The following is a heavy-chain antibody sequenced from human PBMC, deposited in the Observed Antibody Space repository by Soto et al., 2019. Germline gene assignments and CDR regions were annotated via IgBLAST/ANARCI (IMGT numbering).Heavy chain of an antibody. CDR2: IYYSGST. CDR1: GGSISSGGYY. CDR3: ARGSCSSTSCYIIDY. V-gene: IGHV4-31*03. Sequence: PSETLSLTCTVSGGSISSGGYYWSWIRQHPGKGLEWIGYIYYSGSTYYNPSLKSRVTISVDTSKNQFSLKLSSVTAADTAVYYCARGSCSSTSCYIIDYWGQGTLVTVSS. D-gene: IGHD2-2*02. J-gene: IGHJ4*02.